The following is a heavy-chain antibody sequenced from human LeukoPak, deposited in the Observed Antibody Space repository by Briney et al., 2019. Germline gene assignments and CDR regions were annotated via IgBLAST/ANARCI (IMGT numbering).Heavy chain of an antibody. D-gene: IGHD2-2*02. CDR2: IYYSGST. CDR1: GGSISSADYY. V-gene: IGHV4-30-4*01. Sequence: PSETLSLTCTVSGGSISSADYYWSWIRQPPGKGLEWIGYIYYSGSTYHNPSLKSRVTISVDTSKNQFSLKLSSVTAADTAVYFCARGLFRVPAAIGWFDPWGQGTLVTVSS. J-gene: IGHJ5*02. CDR3: ARGLFRVPAAIGWFDP.